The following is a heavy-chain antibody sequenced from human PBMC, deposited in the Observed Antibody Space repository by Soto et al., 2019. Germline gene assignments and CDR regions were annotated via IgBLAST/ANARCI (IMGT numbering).Heavy chain of an antibody. Sequence: SETLSLTCTVSGGSVSRGSYYWSWIRQPPGKGLEWIGYIYYSGSTNYNPSLKSRVTISVDTSKNQFSLKLSSVTAADTAVYYCASRIAVAGTFDYWGQGTLVTVSS. V-gene: IGHV4-61*01. J-gene: IGHJ4*02. CDR3: ASRIAVAGTFDY. CDR1: GGSVSRGSYY. CDR2: IYYSGST. D-gene: IGHD6-19*01.